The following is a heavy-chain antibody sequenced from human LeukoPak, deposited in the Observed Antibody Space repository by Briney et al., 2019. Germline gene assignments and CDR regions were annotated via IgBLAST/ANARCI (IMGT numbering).Heavy chain of an antibody. CDR1: GYSLTSYW. CDR3: ASHVGSGWSFDY. Sequence: GESLKISCKGSGYSLTSYWIGWVRQMPGKGLDWIGIIYPGDSDTRYNPSFQGQVTISADKSISTAYLQLSSLEASDTAMYYCASHVGSGWSFDYWGQGTLVTVSS. J-gene: IGHJ4*02. D-gene: IGHD6-19*01. CDR2: IYPGDSDT. V-gene: IGHV5-51*01.